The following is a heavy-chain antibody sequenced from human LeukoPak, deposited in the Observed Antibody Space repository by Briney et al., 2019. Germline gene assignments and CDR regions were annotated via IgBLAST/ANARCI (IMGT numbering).Heavy chain of an antibody. Sequence: GGSLRLSCAASGFTFDDYAMHWVRQAPGKGLEWVSGISWNSGSIGYADSVKGRFTISRDNAKNSLYLQMNSLRAEDMALYYCARVGIVLVTGSNWVDPWGQGTLVTVSS. CDR2: ISWNSGSI. D-gene: IGHD3-22*01. J-gene: IGHJ5*02. CDR3: ARVGIVLVTGSNWVDP. V-gene: IGHV3-9*03. CDR1: GFTFDDYA.